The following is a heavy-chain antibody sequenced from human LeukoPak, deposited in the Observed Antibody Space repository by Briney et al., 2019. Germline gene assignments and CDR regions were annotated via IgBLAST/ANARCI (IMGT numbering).Heavy chain of an antibody. Sequence: SETLSLTCAVSGYSISSGYYWGWIRPPPGKGLEGIGSIYHSGSTYYNPSLKRRVTISVDTSKKKFSLKLSSVTAADTAVYYCASCSGGSCRRGTRYYYYMDVWGKGTTVTVSS. V-gene: IGHV4-38-2*01. D-gene: IGHD2-15*01. CDR2: IYHSGST. CDR1: GYSISSGYY. CDR3: ASCSGGSCRRGTRYYYYMDV. J-gene: IGHJ6*03.